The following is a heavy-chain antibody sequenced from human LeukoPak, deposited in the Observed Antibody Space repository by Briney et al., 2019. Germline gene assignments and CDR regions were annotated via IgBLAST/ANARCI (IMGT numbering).Heavy chain of an antibody. CDR2: IYYSGST. V-gene: IGHV4-31*03. Sequence: PSETLSLTCTVSGGSISSGGYYWSWIRQHPGKGLEWIGYIYYSGSTYYNPSLKSRVTISVDTSKNQFSLKLSSVTAADTAVYYCARVENFVAPGVADYWGQGTLVTVSS. CDR1: GGSISSGGYY. J-gene: IGHJ4*02. D-gene: IGHD3-3*01. CDR3: ARVENFVAPGVADY.